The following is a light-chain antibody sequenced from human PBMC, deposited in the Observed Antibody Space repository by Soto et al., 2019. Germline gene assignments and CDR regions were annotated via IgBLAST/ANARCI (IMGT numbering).Light chain of an antibody. CDR1: QGISRW. Sequence: DIQMTQSPSTLSASVGDRVTFTCRASQGISRWLAWYQQKPGKAPKLLINDASNLETGVPSRFSGSGSATEFTLTISGLQPDDFATYYCQQYKDYVYTFGQRTKVDIK. CDR3: QQYKDYVYT. CDR2: DAS. J-gene: IGKJ2*01. V-gene: IGKV1-5*01.